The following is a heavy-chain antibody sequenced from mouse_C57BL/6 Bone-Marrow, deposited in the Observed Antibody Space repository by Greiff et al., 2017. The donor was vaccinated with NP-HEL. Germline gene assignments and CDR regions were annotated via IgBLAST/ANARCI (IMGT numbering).Heavy chain of an antibody. Sequence: EVKLMESGGGLVKPGGSLKLSCAASGFTFSSYAMSWVRQTPEKRLEWVATISDGGSYTYYPDNVKGRFTLSRDNAKNNLYLQMSRLKSEDTAMYYCARNWVFDYWGQGTTLTVSS. D-gene: IGHD4-1*01. J-gene: IGHJ2*01. CDR3: ARNWVFDY. V-gene: IGHV5-4*03. CDR2: ISDGGSYT. CDR1: GFTFSSYA.